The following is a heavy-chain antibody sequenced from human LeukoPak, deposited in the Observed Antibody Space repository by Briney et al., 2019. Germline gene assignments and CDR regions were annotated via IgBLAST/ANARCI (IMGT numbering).Heavy chain of an antibody. J-gene: IGHJ4*02. V-gene: IGHV4-4*07. D-gene: IGHD2-8*01. CDR2: IYTSGST. CDR1: GGSISSYY. Sequence: SETLSLTCTVAGGSISSYYWSWIRQPAGKGLEWIRRIYTSGSTNYNPSLKSRVTMSVDTSKNQFSLKLRSVPAADTDVYYCAREGVYYFDYWGQGTLVTVSS. CDR3: AREGVYYFDY.